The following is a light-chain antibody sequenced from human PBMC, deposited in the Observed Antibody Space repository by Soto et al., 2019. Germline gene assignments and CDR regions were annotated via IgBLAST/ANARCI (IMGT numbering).Light chain of an antibody. CDR1: KLGDKY. Sequence: YELTQPPSVSVSPGQTASITCSGDKLGDKYACWYQQKPGQSPVLVIYQDSKRPSGIPERFSGSNSGNTATLTISGTQAMDEADYYCQAWDSSTLVVFGGGTKLTVL. CDR2: QDS. J-gene: IGLJ2*01. V-gene: IGLV3-1*01. CDR3: QAWDSSTLVV.